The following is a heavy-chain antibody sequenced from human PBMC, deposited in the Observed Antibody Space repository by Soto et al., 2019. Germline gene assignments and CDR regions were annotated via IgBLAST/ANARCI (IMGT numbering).Heavy chain of an antibody. CDR3: AHSLIPNWGSRGAFDY. V-gene: IGHV2-5*02. J-gene: IGHJ4*02. Sequence: QITLKESGPTLVKPTQTLTLTCTFSGFSLSTSGVGVGWIRQPPGKALEWLALIYWDDDKRYSPSLKSRLTITKDTYKNQVVLTLTNMDPVDTATYYCAHSLIPNWGSRGAFDYWGQGNLVTVSS. CDR2: IYWDDDK. D-gene: IGHD7-27*01. CDR1: GFSLSTSGVG.